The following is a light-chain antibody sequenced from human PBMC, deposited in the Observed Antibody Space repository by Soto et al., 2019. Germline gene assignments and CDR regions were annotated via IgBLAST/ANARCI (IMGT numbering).Light chain of an antibody. Sequence: EIVMTQSPATLSVSPGERATLSCRASQSVSSNLAWYQQKPGQAPRLLIYGASTRATGIPARFSGSGSGTDFTLTISRLEPEDSAVYYCQQYDSSPLTFGGGTKVDIK. J-gene: IGKJ4*01. CDR1: QSVSSN. V-gene: IGKV3-15*01. CDR2: GAS. CDR3: QQYDSSPLT.